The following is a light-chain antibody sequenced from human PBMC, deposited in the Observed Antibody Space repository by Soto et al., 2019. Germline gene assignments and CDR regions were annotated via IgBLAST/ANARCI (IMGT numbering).Light chain of an antibody. Sequence: AIQLTQSPSSLSASVGDRVSITCRASQGINNALAWYQQKPEKTPNLLIYDASSLESGVPSRFSGSGSGTDFTLTISSLQPEDLATYYCQQFKSYPFTFGGGTKVEIK. CDR1: QGINNA. CDR2: DAS. J-gene: IGKJ4*01. V-gene: IGKV1-13*02. CDR3: QQFKSYPFT.